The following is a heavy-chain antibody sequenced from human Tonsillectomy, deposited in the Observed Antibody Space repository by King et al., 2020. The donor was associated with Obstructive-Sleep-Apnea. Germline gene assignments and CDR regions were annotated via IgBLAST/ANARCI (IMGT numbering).Heavy chain of an antibody. Sequence: VQLVESGGDLVQPGGSLILSCSDSGFTFSSYAMQWVRQAPGKGLEYVSAISSNGGSTYYADSLKGRFTISRDNSKNKLYRQMSSLRAEDTAVYYCVRTYPGRWPRAFDIWGQGTMVTVSS. D-gene: IGHD5-24*01. CDR2: ISSNGGST. CDR3: VRTYPGRWPRAFDI. J-gene: IGHJ3*02. V-gene: IGHV3-64D*09. CDR1: GFTFSSYA.